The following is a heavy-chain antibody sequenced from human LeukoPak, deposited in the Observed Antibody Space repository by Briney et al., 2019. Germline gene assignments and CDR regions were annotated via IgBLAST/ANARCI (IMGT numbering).Heavy chain of an antibody. CDR3: ARSRSGSYSLTDAFDI. Sequence: GGSLRLSCAASGSTFSSYAMHWVRQAPGKGLEWVAVISYDGSNKYYADSVKGRFTISRDNSKNTLYLQMNSLRAEDTAVYYCARSRSGSYSLTDAFDIWGQGTMVTVSS. J-gene: IGHJ3*02. D-gene: IGHD1-26*01. CDR2: ISYDGSNK. CDR1: GSTFSSYA. V-gene: IGHV3-30*04.